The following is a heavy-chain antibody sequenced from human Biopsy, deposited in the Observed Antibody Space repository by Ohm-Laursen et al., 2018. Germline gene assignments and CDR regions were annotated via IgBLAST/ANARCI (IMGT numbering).Heavy chain of an antibody. D-gene: IGHD2/OR15-2a*01. J-gene: IGHJ6*02. CDR3: ARATNSTGWPYYYFYGMDV. Sequence: SDTLSLTCAVSGGSISSGFYYWSWIRQPPGKGLEWIGHVYYSGTTNYNPSLKSRVTISVDTSKNQFSLRLNSVTAADTAVYYCARATNSTGWPYYYFYGMDVWGQGTTATVSS. CDR1: GGSISSGFYY. CDR2: VYYSGTT. V-gene: IGHV4-61*01.